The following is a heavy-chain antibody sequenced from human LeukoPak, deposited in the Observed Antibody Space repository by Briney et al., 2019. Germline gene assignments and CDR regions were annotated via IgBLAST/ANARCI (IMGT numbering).Heavy chain of an antibody. Sequence: SETLSLTCTVSGGSISSSSYYWGWIRQPPGKGLEWIGSIYYSGSTYYNPSLKSRVTISVDTSKNQFSLKLSSVTAADTAVYYCAREEYYYDSSGHYLKEDTPISYWGQGTLVTVSS. D-gene: IGHD3-22*01. CDR2: IYYSGST. V-gene: IGHV4-39*02. CDR1: GGSISSSSYY. J-gene: IGHJ4*02. CDR3: AREEYYYDSSGHYLKEDTPISY.